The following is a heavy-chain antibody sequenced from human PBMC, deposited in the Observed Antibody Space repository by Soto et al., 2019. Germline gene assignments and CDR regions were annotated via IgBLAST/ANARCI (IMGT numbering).Heavy chain of an antibody. CDR1: GFSLTTGKMG. CDR2: IFSDNER. D-gene: IGHD4-17*01. V-gene: IGHV2-26*01. CDR3: ARMNVDSHHFYYAMDV. Sequence: QVTLKESGPALVKPTETLTLTCTVSGFSLTTGKMGVSWIRQPPGKALEWLAHIFSDNERSYSTSLQGRLTISKDTSGSQVVLTMTNVDPVDTATYYCARMNVDSHHFYYAMDVWGQVTTVSVA. J-gene: IGHJ6*02.